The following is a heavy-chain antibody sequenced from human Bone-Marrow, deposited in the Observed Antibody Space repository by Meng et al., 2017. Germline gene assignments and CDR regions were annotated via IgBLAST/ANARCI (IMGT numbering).Heavy chain of an antibody. CDR2: ISGSGGST. V-gene: IGHV3-23*01. CDR3: AKDGRYRGYGGMGRAFYY. J-gene: IGHJ4*02. D-gene: IGHD5-12*01. CDR1: GFTFSSYA. Sequence: GESLKISCAASGFTFSSYAMSWVRQAPGKGLEWVSAISGSGGSTYYADPVKGRFTISRDNSKNTLYLQMNSLRAEDTAVYYCAKDGRYRGYGGMGRAFYYWGQGTLVTVSS.